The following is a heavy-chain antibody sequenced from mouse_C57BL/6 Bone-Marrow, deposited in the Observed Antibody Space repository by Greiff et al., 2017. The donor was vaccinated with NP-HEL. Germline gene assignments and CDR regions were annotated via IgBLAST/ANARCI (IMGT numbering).Heavy chain of an antibody. V-gene: IGHV8-8*01. CDR1: GFSLSTFGMG. D-gene: IGHD1-1*01. CDR2: IWWDDDK. Sequence: QVTLKESGPGILQPSQTLSLTCSFSGFSLSTFGMGVGWIRQPPGKGLEWLAHIWWDDDKYYNPALKSRLTISKDTSKNQVFLKIANVDTADTATYYCARIGDGSSYQFAYWGQGTLVTVSA. CDR3: ARIGDGSSYQFAY. J-gene: IGHJ3*01.